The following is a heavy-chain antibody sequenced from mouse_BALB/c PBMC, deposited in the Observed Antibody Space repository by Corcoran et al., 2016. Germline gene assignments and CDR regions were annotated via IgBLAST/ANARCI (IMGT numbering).Heavy chain of an antibody. Sequence: EVQLQQSGAELVKPGASVKLSCTASGFNIKDTYMHWVKQRPEQGLEWIGRIDPANGNTKYDPKFQGKATITAETSSNTAYLQLSSLTSEDTAVYYCARWDWDFDVWGAGTTVTVSS. CDR1: GFNIKDTY. CDR2: IDPANGNT. J-gene: IGHJ1*01. V-gene: IGHV14-3*02. CDR3: ARWDWDFDV.